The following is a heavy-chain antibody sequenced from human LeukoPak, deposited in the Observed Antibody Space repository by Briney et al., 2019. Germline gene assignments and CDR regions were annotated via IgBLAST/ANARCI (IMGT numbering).Heavy chain of an antibody. CDR2: IYHSGST. CDR3: AREDVEMATMRVNWFDP. V-gene: IGHV4-38-2*02. J-gene: IGHJ5*02. D-gene: IGHD5-24*01. Sequence: SETLSLTCTVSGYSISSGYYWGWIRQPPGKGLEWIGSIYHSGSTYYNPSLKSRVTISVDTSKNQFSLKLSSVTAADTAVYYCAREDVEMATMRVNWFDPWGQGTLVTVSS. CDR1: GYSISSGYY.